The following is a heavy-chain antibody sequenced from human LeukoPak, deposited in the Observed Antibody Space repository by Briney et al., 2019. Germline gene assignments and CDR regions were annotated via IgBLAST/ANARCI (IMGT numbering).Heavy chain of an antibody. J-gene: IGHJ4*02. Sequence: PSETLSLTCTVSGGSISSYYWSWIRQPPGKGLEWIASIYYSGSTYYNPSLKSRVTISVDTSKNQFSLNLSSVTAADTAVYYCARHGGTAMVKRPFDCWGQGTLVTVSS. CDR1: GGSISSYY. D-gene: IGHD5-18*01. CDR2: IYYSGST. CDR3: ARHGGTAMVKRPFDC. V-gene: IGHV4-59*05.